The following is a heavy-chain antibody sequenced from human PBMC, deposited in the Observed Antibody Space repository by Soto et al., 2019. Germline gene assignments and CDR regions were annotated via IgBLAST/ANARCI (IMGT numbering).Heavy chain of an antibody. J-gene: IGHJ4*02. Sequence: PGGSLRLSCAASGFTFDDYAMHWVRQAPGKGLEWVSGISWNSGSIGYADSVKGRFTISRDNAKNSLYLQMNSLRAEDTALYYCAKDIGQLVSFGIDYWGQGTLVTVSS. CDR1: GFTFDDYA. V-gene: IGHV3-9*01. CDR2: ISWNSGSI. CDR3: AKDIGQLVSFGIDY. D-gene: IGHD6-6*01.